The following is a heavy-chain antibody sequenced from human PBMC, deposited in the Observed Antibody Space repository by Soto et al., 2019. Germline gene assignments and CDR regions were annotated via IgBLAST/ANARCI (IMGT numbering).Heavy chain of an antibody. CDR1: GYTFTSYG. CDR2: ISAHNDNT. D-gene: IGHD1-1*01. V-gene: IGHV1-18*01. CDR3: ARGRNGDY. Sequence: QVHLVQSGAEVRKPGASVKVSCKGSGYTFTSYGIAWVRQAPGQGLEWMGWISAHNDNTNYAQKVKCRVTVTRDTSTSTAYMELRNLRSDDTAVYYCARGRNGDYWGQGALVTVSS. J-gene: IGHJ4*02.